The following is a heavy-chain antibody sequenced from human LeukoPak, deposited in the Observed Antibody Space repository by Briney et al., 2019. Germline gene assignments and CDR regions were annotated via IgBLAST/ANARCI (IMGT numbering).Heavy chain of an antibody. J-gene: IGHJ6*03. CDR3: ARDPVPALYCYYMDV. V-gene: IGHV1-2*02. Sequence: ASVKVSCKASGYTFTSYYMHWVRQAPGQGLEWMGWINPKSGGTNYAQKFQGRVTMTRDTSISTAYMDMNSLRAEDTAVYYCARDPVPALYCYYMDVWGKGTTVTVSS. CDR2: INPKSGGT. CDR1: GYTFTSYY. D-gene: IGHD2-2*01.